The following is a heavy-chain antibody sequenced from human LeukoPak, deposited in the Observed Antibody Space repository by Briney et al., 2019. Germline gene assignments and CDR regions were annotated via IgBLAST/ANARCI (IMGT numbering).Heavy chain of an antibody. D-gene: IGHD3-9*01. Sequence: GGSLRLSCAASGFTFDDYAMHWVRHAPGKGLEWVSGISWNSGSIGYADSVKGRFTISRDNAKNSLYLQMNSLKASDTAMYYCARLGRGGPRAGGYYYYYMDVWGKGTTITVSS. CDR3: ARLGRGGPRAGGYYYYYMDV. CDR1: GFTFDDYA. J-gene: IGHJ6*03. CDR2: ISWNSGSI. V-gene: IGHV3-9*01.